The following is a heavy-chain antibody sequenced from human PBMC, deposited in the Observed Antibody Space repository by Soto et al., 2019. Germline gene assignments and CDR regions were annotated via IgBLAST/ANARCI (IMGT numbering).Heavy chain of an antibody. CDR1: GYTFTSYA. Sequence: QVQLVQSGAEVKKPGASVKVSCKASGYTFTSYAIHWVRQAPGQRLERMGWINTAKDNTKYSQKFQGRGTMTRDKSASIVYMELSSLRSEDTAVYYCARGSSWSYFDYWGQGTLVTVSS. D-gene: IGHD6-13*01. CDR3: ARGSSWSYFDY. V-gene: IGHV1-3*04. CDR2: INTAKDNT. J-gene: IGHJ4*02.